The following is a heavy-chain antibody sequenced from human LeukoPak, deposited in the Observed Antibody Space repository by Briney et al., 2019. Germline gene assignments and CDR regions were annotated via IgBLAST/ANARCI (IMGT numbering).Heavy chain of an antibody. V-gene: IGHV3-23*01. CDR2: ISGSGGST. Sequence: GGSLRLSCAASGFTFSSYAMSWVRQAPGKGLEWVSAISGSGGSTYYADSVKGRFTISRDNSKNTLYLQMNSLRAEDTAVYYCAKASHTLRFYYYYYMDVWGKGTTVTVSS. CDR3: AKASHTLRFYYYYYMDV. J-gene: IGHJ6*03. D-gene: IGHD4-17*01. CDR1: GFTFSSYA.